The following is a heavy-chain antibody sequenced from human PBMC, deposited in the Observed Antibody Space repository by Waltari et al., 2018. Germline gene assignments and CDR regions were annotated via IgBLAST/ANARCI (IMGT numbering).Heavy chain of an antibody. CDR3: ARDPYDVWSGYWGDYYYYYYMDV. J-gene: IGHJ6*03. D-gene: IGHD3-3*01. CDR2: IISSSSTI. CDR1: GFTFSSYS. V-gene: IGHV3-48*02. Sequence: EVQLVESGGGLVQPGGSLRLSCAASGFTFSSYSMNWVRQAPGKGLEWVSYIISSSSTIYYADSVKGRFTITEDNAKNSLYLQMTSLRYGDTAVYYCARDPYDVWSGYWGDYYYYYYMDVWGKGTTVTVSS.